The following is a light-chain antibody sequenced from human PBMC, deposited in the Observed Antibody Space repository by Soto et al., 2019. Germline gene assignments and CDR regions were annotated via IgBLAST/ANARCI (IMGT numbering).Light chain of an antibody. CDR3: AAWDDSLNGVV. Sequence: QSALTQPPSASGTPGQTIAISCSGGSSNIGSHTVNWYQQLPGTAPRLLIYSNTQRPSGVPDRFSGSKSGTSASLAISGLQSEYEGDSYCAAWDDSLNGVVFGGGTKLTVL. CDR2: SNT. J-gene: IGLJ2*01. CDR1: SSNIGSHT. V-gene: IGLV1-44*01.